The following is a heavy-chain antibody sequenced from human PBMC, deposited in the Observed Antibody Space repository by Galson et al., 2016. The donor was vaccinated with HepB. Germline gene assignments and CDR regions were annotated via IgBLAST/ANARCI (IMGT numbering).Heavy chain of an antibody. D-gene: IGHD2-15*01. V-gene: IGHV4-59*12. Sequence: SETLSLTCTVSEGSINRYYWNWIRQPPGKGLEWIGHIYYSGNTNNNPSLKSRVTISVDTSKDQFSLKLNSVTAADTAVYYCAREPSFCDGGSCIDYWGQGTLVTVSS. CDR3: AREPSFCDGGSCIDY. CDR1: EGSINRYY. CDR2: IYYSGNT. J-gene: IGHJ4*02.